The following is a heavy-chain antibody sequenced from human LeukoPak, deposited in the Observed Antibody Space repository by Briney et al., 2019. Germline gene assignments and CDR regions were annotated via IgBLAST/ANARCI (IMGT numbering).Heavy chain of an antibody. J-gene: IGHJ2*01. Sequence: ASETLSLTCTVSGGSIRSYYWSWIRQPPGKGLEWIGYIYTSGSTSYNPSLKSRVTISLDTSKNQFSLNLSSVAAADTALYYCARHPLLGSYWYFDLWGRGTLVTVSS. CDR2: IYTSGST. V-gene: IGHV4-4*09. D-gene: IGHD3-10*01. CDR1: GGSIRSYY. CDR3: ARHPLLGSYWYFDL.